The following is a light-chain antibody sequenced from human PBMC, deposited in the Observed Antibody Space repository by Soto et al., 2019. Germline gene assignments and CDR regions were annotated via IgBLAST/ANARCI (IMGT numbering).Light chain of an antibody. CDR1: SSDVGGYNY. J-gene: IGLJ2*01. CDR3: SSYAGSNIV. Sequence: QSALTQPPSASGSPGQSVTISCTGTSSDVGGYNYVSWYQQHPGKAPKLMIYEVTTRPSGVPDRFSGSKSGNTASLTVSGLQAEDEGDYYCSSYAGSNIVFGGGTKLTVL. V-gene: IGLV2-8*01. CDR2: EVT.